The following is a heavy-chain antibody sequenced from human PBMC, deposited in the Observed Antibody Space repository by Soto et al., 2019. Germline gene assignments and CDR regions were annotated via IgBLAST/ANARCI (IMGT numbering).Heavy chain of an antibody. J-gene: IGHJ4*02. D-gene: IGHD6-13*01. Sequence: PSDTLSLTCAVSGGSISSYYWSWIRQPPGKGLEWIGYIYYSGSTNYNPSLKSRVTISVDTSKNQFSLKLSSVTAADTAVYYCARGRQQLDLYYFDYWGQGTLVTVSS. V-gene: IGHV4-59*01. CDR1: GGSISSYY. CDR2: IYYSGST. CDR3: ARGRQQLDLYYFDY.